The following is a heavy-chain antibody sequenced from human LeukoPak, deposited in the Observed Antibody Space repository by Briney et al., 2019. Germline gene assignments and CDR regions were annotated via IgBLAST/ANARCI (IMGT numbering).Heavy chain of an antibody. J-gene: IGHJ4*02. CDR2: VYYSGTT. Sequence: PSETLSLTCTVSGGSFSSHFWSWIRQPPGKGLEWIAYVYYSGTTNYNPSLKSRVTISADTSKNQVSLKLRSVTAADTAVYYCARAAVWYRGNYFDHWGQGALVTVSS. CDR3: ARAAVWYRGNYFDH. V-gene: IGHV4-59*11. CDR1: GGSFSSHF. D-gene: IGHD6-13*01.